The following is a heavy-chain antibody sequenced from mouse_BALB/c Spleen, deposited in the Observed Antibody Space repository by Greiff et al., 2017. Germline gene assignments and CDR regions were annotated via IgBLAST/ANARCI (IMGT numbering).Heavy chain of an antibody. Sequence: QVTLKVSGPGILQPSQTLSLTCSFSGFSLSTSGMGVSWIRQPSGKGLEWLAHIYWDDDKRYNPSLKSRLTIAKDTSRNQVFLKITSVDTADTATYDCARDGNYWYFDVWGAGTTVTVSS. D-gene: IGHD2-1*01. CDR3: ARDGNYWYFDV. J-gene: IGHJ1*01. CDR2: IYWDDDK. V-gene: IGHV8-12*01. CDR1: GFSLSTSGMG.